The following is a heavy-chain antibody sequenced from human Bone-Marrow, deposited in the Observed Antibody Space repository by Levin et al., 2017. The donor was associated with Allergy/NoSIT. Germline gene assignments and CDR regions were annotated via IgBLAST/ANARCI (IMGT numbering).Heavy chain of an antibody. CDR2: ISGSGGST. V-gene: IGHV3-23*01. CDR1: GFTFSSYA. D-gene: IGHD3-16*02. Sequence: GGSLRLSCAASGFTFSSYAMSWVRQAPGKGLEWVSAISGSGGSTYYADSVKGRFTISRDNSKNTLYLQMNSLRAEDTAVYYCATTLRLGELSLSGAVGAFDIWGQGTMVTVSS. J-gene: IGHJ3*02. CDR3: ATTLRLGELSLSGAVGAFDI.